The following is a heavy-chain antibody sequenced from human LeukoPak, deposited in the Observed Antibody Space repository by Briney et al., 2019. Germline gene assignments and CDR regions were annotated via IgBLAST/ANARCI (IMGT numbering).Heavy chain of an antibody. CDR1: GGTFSSYA. CDR3: ARGGLSYGPH. CDR2: IIPILGIA. J-gene: IGHJ4*02. Sequence: KVSCKASGGTFSSYAISWVRQAPGQGLEWMGRIIPILGIANYAQKFQGRVTITADKSTSTAYMELSSLRSEDTAVYYCARGGLSYGPHWGQGTLVTVSS. D-gene: IGHD5-18*01. V-gene: IGHV1-69*04.